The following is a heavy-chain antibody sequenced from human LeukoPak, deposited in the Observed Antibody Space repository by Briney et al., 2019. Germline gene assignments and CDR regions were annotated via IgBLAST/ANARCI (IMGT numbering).Heavy chain of an antibody. V-gene: IGHV3-30*04. CDR3: ASLIVVRPY. D-gene: IGHD2-21*01. CDR1: GLTFSSHA. CDR2: ISYDGSNK. J-gene: IGHJ4*02. Sequence: GGSLRLSCAASGLTFSSHAMHWVRQAPGKGLEWVAVISYDGSNKYYADSVKGRFTISRDNSKNTLYLQMNSLRTEDTAVYYCASLIVVRPYWGQGTLVTVSS.